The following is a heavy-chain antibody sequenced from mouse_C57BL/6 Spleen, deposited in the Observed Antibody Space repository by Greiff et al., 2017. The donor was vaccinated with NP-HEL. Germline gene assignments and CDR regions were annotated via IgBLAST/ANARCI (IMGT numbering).Heavy chain of an antibody. V-gene: IGHV1-22*01. D-gene: IGHD3-2*02. CDR2: INPNNGGT. CDR3: ARSDSSGSWFAY. J-gene: IGHJ3*01. Sequence: EVQLQESGPELVKPGASVKMSCKASGYTFTDYNMHWVKQSHGKSLEWIGYINPNNGGTSYNQKFKGKATLTVNKSSSTAYMELRSLTSEDSAVYYCARSDSSGSWFAYWGQGTLVTVSA. CDR1: GYTFTDYN.